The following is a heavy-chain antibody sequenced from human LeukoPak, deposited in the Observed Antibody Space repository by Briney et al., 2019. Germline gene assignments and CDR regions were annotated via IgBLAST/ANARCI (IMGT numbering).Heavy chain of an antibody. CDR1: GYTFTSYD. CDR2: MNPNSGNT. CDR3: ARDGLDCSGGSCYSYYYYGMDV. D-gene: IGHD2-15*01. J-gene: IGHJ6*02. Sequence: ASVKVSCKASGYTFTSYDINWVRQATGQGLEWMGWMNPNSGNTGYAQKFQGRVTMTRNTSISTAYMELSSLRSEDTAVYYCARDGLDCSGGSCYSYYYYGMDVWGQGTTVTVSS. V-gene: IGHV1-8*01.